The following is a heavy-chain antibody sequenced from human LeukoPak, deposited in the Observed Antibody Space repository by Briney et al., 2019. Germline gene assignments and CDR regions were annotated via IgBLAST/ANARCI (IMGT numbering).Heavy chain of an antibody. V-gene: IGHV4-39*02. CDR1: GGSISSSSYY. CDR3: ARDSSRGWFDG. Sequence: PSETLSLTCTVSGGSISSSSYYWGWIRQPPGKGLEWIGSIYYSGSTYYNPSHNSCVSISVDTTKNQFSQKLSSVTAADTALYYCARDSSRGWFDGWGQGTLVTVSS. D-gene: IGHD6-19*01. J-gene: IGHJ5*02. CDR2: IYYSGST.